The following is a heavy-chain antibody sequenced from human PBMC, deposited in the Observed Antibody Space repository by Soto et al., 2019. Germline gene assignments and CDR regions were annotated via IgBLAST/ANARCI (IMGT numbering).Heavy chain of an antibody. CDR1: GFTFSSYS. D-gene: IGHD6-6*01. J-gene: IGHJ6*03. V-gene: IGHV3-21*01. CDR3: ARVGWVSSSGYYYYYYMDV. CDR2: ISSSSSYI. Sequence: PGGSLRLSCAASGFTFSSYSMNWVRQAPGKGLEWVSSISSSSSYIYYADSVKGRFTISRDNAKNSLYLQMNSLRAEDTAVYYCARVGWVSSSGYYYYYYMDVWGKGTTVTVSS.